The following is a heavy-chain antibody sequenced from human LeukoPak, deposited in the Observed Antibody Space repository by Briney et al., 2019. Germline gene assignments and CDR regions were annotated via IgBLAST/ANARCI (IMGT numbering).Heavy chain of an antibody. CDR3: ARGAYGDK. V-gene: IGHV1-18*01. CDR1: GYTLTSYG. J-gene: IGHJ4*02. CDR2: ISTQSGNT. Sequence: ASVKVSCEASGYTLTSYGINWMRQAPGQVLEWMGWISTQSGNTNYAQKVQGRLTLTTDRSTNTAYMELRSLRSDDTAVYYCARGAYGDKWGQGTMVTVSS. D-gene: IGHD4-17*01.